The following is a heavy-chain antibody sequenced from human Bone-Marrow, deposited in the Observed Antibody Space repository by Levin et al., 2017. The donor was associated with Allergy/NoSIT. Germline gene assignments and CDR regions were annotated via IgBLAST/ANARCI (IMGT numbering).Heavy chain of an antibody. Sequence: AGESLKISCKGSGYSFTTYWISWVRQMPGKGLEWMGRIDPSDSYTNYSPSFQGHVTISADKSISTAYLQWSSLKASDTAMYFCARQGSGWYYFDYWGQGTLVTVSS. CDR1: GYSFTTYW. CDR3: ARQGSGWYYFDY. CDR2: IDPSDSYT. V-gene: IGHV5-10-1*01. J-gene: IGHJ4*02. D-gene: IGHD6-19*01.